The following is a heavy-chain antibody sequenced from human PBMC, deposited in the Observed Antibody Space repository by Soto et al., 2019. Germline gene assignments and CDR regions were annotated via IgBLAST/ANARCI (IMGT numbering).Heavy chain of an antibody. V-gene: IGHV1-2*02. Sequence: SVKVSCKASGFSFTGYYIHWLRQAPGQGLEWMGWINAHSGGTEYAQKFQGRVTLTRDTSIATAYLTLTSLTSDDTALYYCAKDLTRQLAYWLDPWGQGTQVTSPQ. CDR2: INAHSGGT. CDR3: AKDLTRQLAYWLDP. CDR1: GFSFTGYY. J-gene: IGHJ5*02. D-gene: IGHD6-6*01.